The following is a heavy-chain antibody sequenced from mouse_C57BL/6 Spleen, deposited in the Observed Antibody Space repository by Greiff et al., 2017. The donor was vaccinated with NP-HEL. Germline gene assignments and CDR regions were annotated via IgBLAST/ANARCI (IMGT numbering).Heavy chain of an antibody. CDR2: IDPSDSYT. J-gene: IGHJ2*01. D-gene: IGHD1-1*01. Sequence: QVQLQQSGAELVKPGASVKLSCKASGYTFTSYWMQWVKQRPGQGLEWIGEIDPSDSYTNYNQKFKGKATLTVDTSSSTAYMQLSSLTSEDSAVYYGARRLITTVVPSFGYWGQGTTLTVSS. CDR3: ARRLITTVVPSFGY. V-gene: IGHV1-50*01. CDR1: GYTFTSYW.